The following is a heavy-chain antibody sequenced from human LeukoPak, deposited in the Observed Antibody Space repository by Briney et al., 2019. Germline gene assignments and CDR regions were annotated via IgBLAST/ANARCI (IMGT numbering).Heavy chain of an antibody. CDR2: ISSSGSTI. V-gene: IGHV3-11*01. D-gene: IGHD3-22*01. Sequence: SGGSLRLSCAASGFTFSDYYMSWIRQAPGKGLEWVSYISSSGSTIYYADSVKGRFTISRDNAKNSLYLQMNSLRAEDTAVYYCARDNLYDSSGYYPHFDYWGQGTLVTVSS. CDR1: GFTFSDYY. J-gene: IGHJ4*02. CDR3: ARDNLYDSSGYYPHFDY.